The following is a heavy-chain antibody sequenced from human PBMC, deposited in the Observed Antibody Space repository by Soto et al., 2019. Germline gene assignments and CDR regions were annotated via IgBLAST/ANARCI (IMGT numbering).Heavy chain of an antibody. CDR3: AKARCSTTNCYVPYY. J-gene: IGHJ4*02. CDR2: ISGSGGSP. Sequence: EVQLLESGGGLVQPGGSLRLSCAASGFTFSTYTMSWVRRAPGKGLECVSAISGSGGSPSYADSVQGRFSISRDNPKKTLYLQMNSLRAEDTAVYYCAKARCSTTNCYVPYYWGQGTLVTVSS. D-gene: IGHD2-2*01. CDR1: GFTFSTYT. V-gene: IGHV3-23*01.